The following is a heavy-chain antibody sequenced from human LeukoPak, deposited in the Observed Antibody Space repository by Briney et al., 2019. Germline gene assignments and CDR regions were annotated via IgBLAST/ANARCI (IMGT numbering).Heavy chain of an antibody. CDR1: GGSISSYY. Sequence: PSETLSLTCTASGGSISSYYWSWIRQPPGKGLEWIGYIYTSGSTNYNPSLKSRVTISVDTSKNQFSLKLSSVTAADTAVYYCARNRPAARPYYYYYYMDVWGKGTTVTVSS. D-gene: IGHD2-2*01. J-gene: IGHJ6*03. V-gene: IGHV4-4*09. CDR3: ARNRPAARPYYYYYYMDV. CDR2: IYTSGST.